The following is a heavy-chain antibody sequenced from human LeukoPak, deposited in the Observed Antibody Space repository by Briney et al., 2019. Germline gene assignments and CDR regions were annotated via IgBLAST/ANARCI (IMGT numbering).Heavy chain of an antibody. V-gene: IGHV1-69*01. Sequence: SEKVSCEASGGTFSSYAISWVRQAPGQGLEWMGGIIPIFGTANYAQKFQGRVTITADESTSTAYMELSSLRPEDTAVYYCARGKLNGYNLKSWGQGTLVTVSS. J-gene: IGHJ4*02. D-gene: IGHD5-24*01. CDR3: ARGKLNGYNLKS. CDR1: GGTFSSYA. CDR2: IIPIFGTA.